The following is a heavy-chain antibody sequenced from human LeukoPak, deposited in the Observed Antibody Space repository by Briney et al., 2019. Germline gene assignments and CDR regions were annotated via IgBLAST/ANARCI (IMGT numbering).Heavy chain of an antibody. J-gene: IGHJ4*02. CDR1: GFTFYSYA. V-gene: IGHV3-23*01. Sequence: PGGSLRLSCAASGFTFYSYAMSWVRPARGKGLEGVSAISGSGDGTEYADPGKVRFTISKDNSKNTLYLKVNSLRAEDTALYYCSKVVAAAGTGDWGQGTLVIASS. D-gene: IGHD6-13*01. CDR2: ISGSGDGT. CDR3: SKVVAAAGTGD.